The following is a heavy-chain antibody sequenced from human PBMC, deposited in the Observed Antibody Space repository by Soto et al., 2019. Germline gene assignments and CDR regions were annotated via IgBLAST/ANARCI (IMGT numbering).Heavy chain of an antibody. V-gene: IGHV1-69*01. CDR2: IIPIFGTA. CDR3: ARVLISGWDKGSNLFDS. J-gene: IGHJ5*01. Sequence: SVKVSCKASGGTFSSYAISWVRQAPGQGLEWMGGIIPIFGTANYAQKFQGRVTITADESTSTAYMELSSLRSEDTAVYYCARVLISGWDKGSNLFDSWGQRTLVPVS. CDR1: GGTFSSYA. D-gene: IGHD6-19*01.